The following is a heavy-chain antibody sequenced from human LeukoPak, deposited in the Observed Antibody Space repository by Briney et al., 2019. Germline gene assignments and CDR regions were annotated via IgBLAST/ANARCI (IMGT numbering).Heavy chain of an antibody. CDR1: GYTFTGYY. CDR3: ARDLGISGWYAPPLGYFDY. CDR2: IDPDSGGP. J-gene: IGHJ4*02. V-gene: IGHV1-2*02. Sequence: ASVKVSCKASGYTFTGYYIHWVRQAPGQGLEWMGWIDPDSGGPNYAQNFRGRVTMTRDTSMSTTYMELKRLRSGDTAVYYCARDLGISGWYAPPLGYFDYWGQGTLLTVSS. D-gene: IGHD6-19*01.